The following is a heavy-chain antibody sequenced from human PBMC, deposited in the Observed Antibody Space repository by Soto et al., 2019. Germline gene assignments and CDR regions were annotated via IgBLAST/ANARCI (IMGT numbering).Heavy chain of an antibody. CDR3: AASCVGCGGFNYYGMDV. Sequence: PSETLSLTCTVSGGSISSYYWNWIRQHPGKGLEWIGYIYYSGTTYYNPSLKSRVTISVDTSKNQFSLKLSSVTAADTAVYYCAASCVGCGGFNYYGMDVWGQGTTVTVSS. V-gene: IGHV4-59*06. CDR1: GGSISSYY. CDR2: IYYSGTT. J-gene: IGHJ6*02. D-gene: IGHD2-21*01.